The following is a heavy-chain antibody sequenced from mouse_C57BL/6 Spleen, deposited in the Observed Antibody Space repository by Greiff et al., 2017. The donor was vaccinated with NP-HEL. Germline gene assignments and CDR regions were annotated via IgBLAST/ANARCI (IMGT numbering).Heavy chain of an antibody. CDR3: ASGSSYRFAY. CDR2: LNPNNGGT. V-gene: IGHV1-26*01. J-gene: IGHJ3*01. D-gene: IGHD1-1*01. CDR1: GYTFTDYY. Sequence: EVQLQQSGPELVKPGASVKISCKASGYTFTDYYMNWVKQSHGKSLEWIGDLNPNNGGTSSNQKFKGTATLTVDKSSSTAYMELRSLTSEDSAVYYCASGSSYRFAYWGQGTLVTVSA.